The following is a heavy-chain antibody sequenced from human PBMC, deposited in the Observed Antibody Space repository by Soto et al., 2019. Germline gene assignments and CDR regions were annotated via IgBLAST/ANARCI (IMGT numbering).Heavy chain of an antibody. D-gene: IGHD3-22*01. J-gene: IGHJ4*02. Sequence: GESVKISCNGSGYSFAGYWITWVRQKPWKGLEWMGRIDPSDSQTYYSPSFRGHVTISVTKSITTVFLQWSSLRASDTAMYYCARQIYDSDTGPNFQYYFDSWGQGTPVTVSS. CDR1: GYSFAGYW. CDR2: IDPSDSQT. CDR3: ARQIYDSDTGPNFQYYFDS. V-gene: IGHV5-10-1*01.